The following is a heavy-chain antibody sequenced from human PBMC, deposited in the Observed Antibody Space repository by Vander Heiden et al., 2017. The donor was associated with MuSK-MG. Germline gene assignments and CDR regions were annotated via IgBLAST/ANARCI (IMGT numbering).Heavy chain of an antibody. Sequence: QVQLVQSGAEVKKPGSSVKVSCKASGGTFSSYAISWVRQAPGQGLEWMGGIIPIFGTANDAQKFQGRVTITADKATSTAYMEMRRLRSEDTAVYYGARRSRSASFDPWGQGTLVTVYS. D-gene: IGHD6-13*01. CDR3: ARRSRSASFDP. CDR1: GGTFSSYA. J-gene: IGHJ5*02. CDR2: IIPIFGTA. V-gene: IGHV1-69*06.